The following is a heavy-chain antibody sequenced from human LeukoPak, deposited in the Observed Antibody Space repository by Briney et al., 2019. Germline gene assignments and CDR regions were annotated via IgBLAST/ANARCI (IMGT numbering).Heavy chain of an antibody. CDR2: MNPNSGNT. J-gene: IGHJ5*02. V-gene: IGHV1-8*01. CDR1: GYTFTSYD. Sequence: ASVKVSFKASGYTFTSYDINWVRQATGQGLEWMGWMNPNSGNTGYAQKFQGRVTMTRNTSISTAYMELSSLRSEDTAVYYCARLYSSGRFNWFDPWGQGTLVTVSS. D-gene: IGHD6-19*01. CDR3: ARLYSSGRFNWFDP.